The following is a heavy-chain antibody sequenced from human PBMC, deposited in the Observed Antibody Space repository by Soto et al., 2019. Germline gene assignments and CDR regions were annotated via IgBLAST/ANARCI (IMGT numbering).Heavy chain of an antibody. V-gene: IGHV3-21*01. J-gene: IGHJ4*02. CDR1: GFTFSSYA. Sequence: GGSLRLSCAASGFTFSSYAMNWVRQAPGKGLEWVSSISSSSSYIYYADSVKGRFTISRDNAKNSLYLQMNSLRAEDTAVYYCARDKMQYSSRMTLGYWGQGTLVTVSS. CDR3: ARDKMQYSSRMTLGY. D-gene: IGHD6-13*01. CDR2: ISSSSSYI.